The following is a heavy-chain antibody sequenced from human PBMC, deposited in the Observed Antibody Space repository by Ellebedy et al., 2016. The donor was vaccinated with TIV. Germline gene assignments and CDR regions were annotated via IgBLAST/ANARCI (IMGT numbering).Heavy chain of an antibody. Sequence: GESLKISCKGSGYSFTSYWIGWVRQIPGKGLAWMGIIYPGDSDTRYSPSFQGQVTISADKSISAAYLQWSSLKASDTAMYYCARPLSPFDYYYGMDVWGQGTTVTVSS. D-gene: IGHD3-3*01. J-gene: IGHJ6*02. CDR1: GYSFTSYW. CDR3: ARPLSPFDYYYGMDV. V-gene: IGHV5-51*01. CDR2: IYPGDSDT.